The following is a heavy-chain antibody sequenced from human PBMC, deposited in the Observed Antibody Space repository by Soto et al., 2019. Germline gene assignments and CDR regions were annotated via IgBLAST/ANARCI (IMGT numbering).Heavy chain of an antibody. CDR2: IYYSGTT. J-gene: IGHJ1*01. CDR3: ATNGGYYDASGPKYVPH. CDR1: GGSINTGGYY. D-gene: IGHD3-22*01. V-gene: IGHV4-31*03. Sequence: SGTLALTCTVSGGSINTGGYYWSWIRQHPGKGLECIGYIYYSGTTYYNPSLKSRVTISVDASKSQFSLKLSSVTAADTAVYFCATNGGYYDASGPKYVPHWGQGTLVT.